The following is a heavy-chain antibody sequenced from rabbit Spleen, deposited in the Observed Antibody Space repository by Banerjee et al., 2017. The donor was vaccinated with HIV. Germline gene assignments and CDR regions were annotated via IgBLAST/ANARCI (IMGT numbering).Heavy chain of an antibody. Sequence: QEQLVESGGGLVQPGESLTLSCKASGFDFSIYWMSWVRQAPGKGLEWIGPIDNGGSTYSASGARVLFTISRENAQNTLYLHLNSLSAADTATPYCLMGVVSEWFDGRLWGPGTLVTVS. CDR1: GFDFSIYW. J-gene: IGHJ4*01. D-gene: IGHD1-1*01. V-gene: IGHV1S33*01. CDR2: IDNGGST. CDR3: LMGVVSEWFDGRL.